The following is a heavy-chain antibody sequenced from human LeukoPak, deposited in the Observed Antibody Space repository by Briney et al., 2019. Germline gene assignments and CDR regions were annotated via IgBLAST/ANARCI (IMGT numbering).Heavy chain of an antibody. CDR2: ISSSGSTI. D-gene: IGHD4-17*01. V-gene: IGHV3-48*03. CDR1: GFTFSSYE. J-gene: IGHJ4*02. CDR3: AKDDRYGDYGTTAFDY. Sequence: GGSLRLSCAASGFTFSSYEMNWVRQAPGKGLEWVSYISSSGSTIYYADSVKGRFTISRDNSKNTLCPQMNSLRAEDTALYYCAKDDRYGDYGTTAFDYWGQGTLVTVSS.